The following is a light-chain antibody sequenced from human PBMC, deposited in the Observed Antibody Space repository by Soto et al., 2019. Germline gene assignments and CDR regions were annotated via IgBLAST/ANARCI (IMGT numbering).Light chain of an antibody. CDR3: QHYGRSPGLFT. V-gene: IGKV3-20*01. Sequence: EIVLTQSPGTLSLSPGERATLSCRASQSVTNNYVAWYLQKPGQAPRVLIYGASSRATGVPDRFSGSGSGTDFTLTISRLEPEDFAVYYCQHYGRSPGLFTFGPGTKVDIK. CDR2: GAS. J-gene: IGKJ3*01. CDR1: QSVTNNY.